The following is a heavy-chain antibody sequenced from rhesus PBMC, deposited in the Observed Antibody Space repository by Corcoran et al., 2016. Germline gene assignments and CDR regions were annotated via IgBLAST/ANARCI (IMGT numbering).Heavy chain of an antibody. CDR2: ISGSSGST. CDR3: AREFWAAAGTPYYFDY. J-gene: IGHJ4*01. CDR1: GGSFSGSY. Sequence: QVQLQESGPGLVTPSETLSLTCVVSGGSFSGSYLGWLRPPPGKGLAWIGYISGSSGSTDNNPSLKRRVTISTDTSKNQFSLKLSSVTAADTAVYYCAREFWAAAGTPYYFDYWGQGVLVTVSS. D-gene: IGHD6-31*01. V-gene: IGHV4-165*01.